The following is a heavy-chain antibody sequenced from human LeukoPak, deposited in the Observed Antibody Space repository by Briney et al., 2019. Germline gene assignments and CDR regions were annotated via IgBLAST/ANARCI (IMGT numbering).Heavy chain of an antibody. CDR1: GGSISSGIYY. CDR3: AREGEVLLPGAFDI. J-gene: IGHJ3*02. CDR2: IYTSGST. V-gene: IGHV4-61*02. Sequence: SETLSLTCTVSGGSISSGIYYWSWIRQPAGKGLEWIGRIYTSGSTNYNPSLKSRVTISVDTSKNQFSLKLSSVTAADTAVYYCAREGEVLLPGAFDIWGQGTMVTASS. D-gene: IGHD1-26*01.